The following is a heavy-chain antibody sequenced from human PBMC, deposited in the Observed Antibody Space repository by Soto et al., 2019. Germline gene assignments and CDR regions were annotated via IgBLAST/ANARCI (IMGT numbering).Heavy chain of an antibody. CDR1: GYNFTKYW. V-gene: IGHV5-10-1*01. J-gene: IGHJ6*02. CDR2: IDPTESYV. D-gene: IGHD3-10*01. CDR3: ARVLWFGTMCMDV. Sequence: GESLKISCKGSGYNFTKYWISWVRQMPGKGPEWMGRIDPTESYVQYSPSFQGHVTISADRSISTVYLQWNSPKASDTAMYYCARVLWFGTMCMDVWGRGTTVTVSS.